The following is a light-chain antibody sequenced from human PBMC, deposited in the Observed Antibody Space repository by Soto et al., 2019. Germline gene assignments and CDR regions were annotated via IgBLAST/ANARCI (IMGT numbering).Light chain of an antibody. CDR2: GAS. J-gene: IGKJ1*01. V-gene: IGKV3-20*01. CDR3: QQYGGSPRT. Sequence: EIVLTQSPGTLSLSPGERATLSCRASEGVSSSYLAWYQQKPGQAPRLLMYGASTRATGFPDRFSGSGSGTDFTLTISRLEPEDSAVYYCQQYGGSPRTFGQGTKVEIK. CDR1: EGVSSSY.